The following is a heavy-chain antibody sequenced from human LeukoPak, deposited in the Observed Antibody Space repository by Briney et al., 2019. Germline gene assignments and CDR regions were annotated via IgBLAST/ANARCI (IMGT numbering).Heavy chain of an antibody. CDR2: MNPNSGNT. V-gene: IGHV1-8*02. D-gene: IGHD4-17*01. Sequence: ASVKVSCKASGYTFTSYGINWVRQATGQGLEWMGWMNPNSGNTGYAQKFQGRVTMTRNTSISTAYMELSSLRSEDTAVYYCARGGVTTTYSDFDYWGQGTLVTVSS. CDR1: GYTFTSYG. J-gene: IGHJ4*02. CDR3: ARGGVTTTYSDFDY.